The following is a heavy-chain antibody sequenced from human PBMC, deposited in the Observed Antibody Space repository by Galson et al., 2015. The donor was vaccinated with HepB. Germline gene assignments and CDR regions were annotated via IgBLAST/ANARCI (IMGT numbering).Heavy chain of an antibody. D-gene: IGHD3-9*01. CDR3: ARGPGIARLRYFDWIDY. V-gene: IGHV3-30*04. CDR1: GFTFSSYA. J-gene: IGHJ4*02. Sequence: SLRLSCAASGFTFSSYAMHWVRQAPGKGLEWVAVISYDGSNKYHADSVKGRFTISRDNSKNMLYLQMNSLRADDTAVYYCARGPGIARLRYFDWIDYWGQGTLVTVSS. CDR2: ISYDGSNK.